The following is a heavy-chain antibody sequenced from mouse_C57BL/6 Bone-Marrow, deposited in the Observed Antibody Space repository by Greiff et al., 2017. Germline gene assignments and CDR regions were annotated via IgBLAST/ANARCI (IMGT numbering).Heavy chain of an antibody. CDR3: TGMALLRPMGAMDY. CDR1: GFTFSNYW. J-gene: IGHJ4*01. Sequence: EVKLEESGGGLVQPGGSMKLSCVASGFTFSNYWMNWVRQSPEKGLEWVAQIRLKSDNYATHYAESVKGRFTISRDDSKSSVYLQMNNLRAEDTGIYYCTGMALLRPMGAMDYWGQGTSVTVSS. D-gene: IGHD1-2*01. V-gene: IGHV6-3*01. CDR2: IRLKSDNYAT.